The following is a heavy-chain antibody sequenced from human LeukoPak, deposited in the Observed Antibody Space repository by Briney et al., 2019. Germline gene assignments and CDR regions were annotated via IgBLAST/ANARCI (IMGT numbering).Heavy chain of an antibody. Sequence: ASVKVSCKASGYTFTSYYMHWVRQAPGQGLEWMGIINPSGGSTSYAQKFQGRVTMTRDTSTSTVYMELSSLRSEDTAVYYCARARAFGELLPGAFDIWGQGTMVTVSS. CDR2: INPSGGST. V-gene: IGHV1-46*01. CDR1: GYTFTSYY. J-gene: IGHJ3*02. CDR3: ARARAFGELLPGAFDI. D-gene: IGHD3-10*01.